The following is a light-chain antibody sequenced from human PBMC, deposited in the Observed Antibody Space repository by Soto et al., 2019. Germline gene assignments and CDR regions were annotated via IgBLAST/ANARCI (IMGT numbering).Light chain of an antibody. V-gene: IGKV1-5*01. CDR2: DAS. CDR3: QQYNSYPWT. CDR1: QSISSW. J-gene: IGKJ1*01. Sequence: DIQMTQSPSTLSASVGDRVTITCRASQSISSWLAWYQQKLGRAPRLLIYDASSLESGVPSRFSGSGSETEFTLTITSLQPDDFATHYCQQYNSYPWTFGQGTRWIS.